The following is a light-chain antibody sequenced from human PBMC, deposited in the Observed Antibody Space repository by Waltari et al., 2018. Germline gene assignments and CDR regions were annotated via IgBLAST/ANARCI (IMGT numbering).Light chain of an antibody. CDR3: CSYAVGTYTWF. CDR2: DVN. J-gene: IGLJ2*01. Sequence: QSALTQPRSVSGSPGQSVTISCTGPSNNLGDSRYVSWYQQHPGKAPTVVVHDVNRRPSGVPDRFTASKSGNTASLTISGLQAEDEGDYYCCSYAVGTYTWFFGGGTKLTVL. CDR1: SNNLGDSRY. V-gene: IGLV2-11*01.